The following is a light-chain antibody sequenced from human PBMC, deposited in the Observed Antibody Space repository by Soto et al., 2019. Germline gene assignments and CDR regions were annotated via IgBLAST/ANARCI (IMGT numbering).Light chain of an antibody. J-gene: IGLJ2*01. CDR3: QSYDSSLSGSRV. V-gene: IGLV1-40*01. CDR2: VNT. CDR1: SSNIGADFG. Sequence: QSVLTQPPSVSGAPGQTITISCTGSSSNIGADFGVHWYQQLPGAAPKLVIFVNTNRPSGVPDRFSGSKSGTSASLAITGLQAEDEADYYCQSYDSSLSGSRVFGGGTKLTVL.